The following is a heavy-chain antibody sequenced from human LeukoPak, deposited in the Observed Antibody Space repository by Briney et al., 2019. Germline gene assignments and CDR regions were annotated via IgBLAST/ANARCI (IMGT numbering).Heavy chain of an antibody. CDR3: ARDQEGFDY. V-gene: IGHV1-46*01. J-gene: IGHJ4*02. Sequence: ASVKVSCKASGYTFTSNYIHWVRQAPGQGLEWIGMIYPRDGSTSYAQRFQGRVTVTRDTSTSTVHMELSGLRSEDTAVYYCARDQEGFDYWGQGTLVTVSS. CDR1: GYTFTSNY. CDR2: IYPRDGST.